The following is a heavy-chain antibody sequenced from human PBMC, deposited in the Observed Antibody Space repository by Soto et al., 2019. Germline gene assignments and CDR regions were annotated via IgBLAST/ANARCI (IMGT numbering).Heavy chain of an antibody. CDR2: ISSNGGST. D-gene: IGHD4-17*01. J-gene: IGHJ6*02. CDR1: GFTFSSYA. V-gene: IGHV3-64*01. CDR3: ARGGNYGVCDYGMDV. Sequence: EVQLVESGGGLVQPGGSLRLSCAASGFTFSSYAMHWVRQAPGKGLEYVSAISSNGGSTYYANSVKGRFTISRDNSKNMLYLQMGSLRAEDMAVDYWARGGNYGVCDYGMDVGGQGTTVTVSS.